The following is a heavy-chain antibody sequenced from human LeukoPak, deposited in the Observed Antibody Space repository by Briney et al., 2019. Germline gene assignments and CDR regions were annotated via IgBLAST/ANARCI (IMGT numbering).Heavy chain of an antibody. J-gene: IGHJ6*03. Sequence: ESSETLSLTCAVYGGSFSGYYWSWIRQPPGKGLEWIGEINHSGSTNYNPSLKSRVTISVDTSKNQFSLKLSSVTAADTAVYYCARGAGYSREVNYYYYMDVWGKGTTVTVSS. CDR3: ARGAGYSREVNYYYYMDV. D-gene: IGHD1-26*01. CDR1: GGSFSGYY. CDR2: INHSGST. V-gene: IGHV4-34*01.